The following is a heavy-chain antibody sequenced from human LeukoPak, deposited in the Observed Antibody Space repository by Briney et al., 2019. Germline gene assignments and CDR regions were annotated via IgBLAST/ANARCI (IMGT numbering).Heavy chain of an antibody. Sequence: VASVKVSCKASGYTFTSYGISLVRQAPGQGLEWMGWSSAYNGNTNYAQKLQGRVTMTTDTSTSTAYMELRSLRSDDTAVYYCAIDYYDSSGYWGVDYWGQGTLVTVSS. D-gene: IGHD3-22*01. CDR3: AIDYYDSSGYWGVDY. V-gene: IGHV1-18*01. CDR1: GYTFTSYG. CDR2: SSAYNGNT. J-gene: IGHJ4*02.